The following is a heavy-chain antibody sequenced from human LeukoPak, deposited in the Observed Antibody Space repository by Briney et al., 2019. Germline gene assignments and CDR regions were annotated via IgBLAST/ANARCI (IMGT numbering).Heavy chain of an antibody. Sequence: SETLSLTCTVSGGSISSSSYYWGWIRPPAGKGLEWIGSIYYSGSTYYNPSLKSRVTISVDTSKNQFSLKLSSVTAADTAVYYRARHGPPSMIVVVKPTGAFDIWGQGTMVTVSS. J-gene: IGHJ3*02. CDR3: ARHGPPSMIVVVKPTGAFDI. CDR1: GGSISSSSYY. D-gene: IGHD3-22*01. V-gene: IGHV4-39*01. CDR2: IYYSGST.